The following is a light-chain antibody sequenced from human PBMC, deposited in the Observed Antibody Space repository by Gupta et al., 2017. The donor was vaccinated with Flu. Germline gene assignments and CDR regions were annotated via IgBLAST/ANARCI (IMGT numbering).Light chain of an antibody. Sequence: ERVTIIGRASQSIRCGFPCYQQNPGKALHLLIYEASNLLSGVPARFSGSGSGTEFTLTISRLQPDDFATYYCQQYNRYPYTFGQGTKLEIK. CDR2: EAS. CDR3: QQYNRYPYT. CDR1: QSIRCG. V-gene: IGKV1-5*03. J-gene: IGKJ2*01.